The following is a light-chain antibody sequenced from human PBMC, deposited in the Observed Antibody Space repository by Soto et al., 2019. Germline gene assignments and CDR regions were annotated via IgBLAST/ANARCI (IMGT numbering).Light chain of an antibody. V-gene: IGKV3-20*01. J-gene: IGKJ1*01. CDR1: QSVSSN. CDR3: QQYGSSRT. CDR2: GAS. Sequence: IVMTQSPATLSLSPGERATLSCRASQSVSSNLAWYQQKPGQAPRLLIYGASTRATGIPARFSGIGSGTDFTLTISRMEPEDFAVYYCQQYGSSRTFGQGTKVDIK.